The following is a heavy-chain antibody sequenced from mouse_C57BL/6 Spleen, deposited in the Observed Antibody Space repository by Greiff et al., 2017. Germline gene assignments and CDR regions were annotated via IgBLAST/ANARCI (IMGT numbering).Heavy chain of an antibody. D-gene: IGHD2-4*01. CDR2: IDPSDSYT. J-gene: IGHJ2*01. Sequence: QVQLQQPGAELVMPGASVKLSCKASGYTFTSYWMHWVKQRPGQGLEWIGEIDPSDSYTNYNQKFKGKSTLTVDKSSSTAYMQLSSLTSEDSAVYYCARGYDYDGTLDYWGQGTTLTVSS. V-gene: IGHV1-69*01. CDR3: ARGYDYDGTLDY. CDR1: GYTFTSYW.